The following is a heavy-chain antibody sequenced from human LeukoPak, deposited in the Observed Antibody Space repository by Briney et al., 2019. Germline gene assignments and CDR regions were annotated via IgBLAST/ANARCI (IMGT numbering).Heavy chain of an antibody. CDR1: GYTFTSYG. CDR2: ISAYNGNT. D-gene: IGHD2-2*01. CDR3: ARGLRGYQLLRKSAWFDP. J-gene: IGHJ5*02. Sequence: ASVKVSCKASGYTFTSYGISWVRQAPGQGLEWMGWISAYNGNTNYAQKLQGRVTMTTDTSTSTAYMALRSLRSDDTAVYYCARGLRGYQLLRKSAWFDPWGQGTLVTVSS. V-gene: IGHV1-18*01.